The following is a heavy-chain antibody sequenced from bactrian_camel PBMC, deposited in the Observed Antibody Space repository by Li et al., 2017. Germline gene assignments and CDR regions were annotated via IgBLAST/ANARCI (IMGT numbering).Heavy chain of an antibody. D-gene: IGHD2*01. J-gene: IGHJ6*01. V-gene: IGHV3S60*01. Sequence: VQLVESGGGEVQAGGSLKLSCAGSAYILENCGMVWYRQTKGKEENFVSVRRDGTIIYADSVKGRFTISQDRTKNTLYLQMNDLKDEDTAVYYCQSGQDSGDCKGDFGYWGQGTQVTVS. CDR2: VRRDGTI. CDR3: QSGQDSGDCKGDFGY. CDR1: AYILENCG.